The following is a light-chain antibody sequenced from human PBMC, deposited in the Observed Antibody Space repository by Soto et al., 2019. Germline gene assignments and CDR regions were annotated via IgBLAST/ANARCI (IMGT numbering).Light chain of an antibody. Sequence: DIVMTQSPDSLAVSLGERATINCKSSQSVLYSSNNKNYLAWYQQKPGQPPTLLIYWASTRESGVPDRFSGSGSGTDFTLTISSLQAEDVAVYYCQQFFNTPSFGGGTKVDIK. CDR3: QQFFNTPS. CDR2: WAS. J-gene: IGKJ4*01. CDR1: QSVLYSSNNKNY. V-gene: IGKV4-1*01.